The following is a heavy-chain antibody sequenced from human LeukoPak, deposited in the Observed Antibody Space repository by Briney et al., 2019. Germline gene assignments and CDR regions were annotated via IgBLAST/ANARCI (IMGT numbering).Heavy chain of an antibody. D-gene: IGHD3-22*01. CDR2: ICRSSSYI. CDR1: GFTFSSYS. Sequence: GGSLRLSCAASGFTFSSYSMNWVRQAPGKGLEWVSSICRSSSYIYYADSVKGRFTISRDNAKNSPYLQMNSLRAEDAAVYYCANPNSSGFYFSIRFDYWGQGTLVTVSS. J-gene: IGHJ4*02. CDR3: ANPNSSGFYFSIRFDY. V-gene: IGHV3-21*04.